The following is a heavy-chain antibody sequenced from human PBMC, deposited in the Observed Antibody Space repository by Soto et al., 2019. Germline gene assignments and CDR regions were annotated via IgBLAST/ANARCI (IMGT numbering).Heavy chain of an antibody. V-gene: IGHV4-59*12. CDR3: ASYCTNGVCGFDY. CDR1: GGSISSYY. J-gene: IGHJ4*02. CDR2: IYYSGST. Sequence: SETLSLTCTVSGGSISSYYWSWIRQPPGKGLEWIGYIYYSGSTNYNPSLKSRVTISVDRSKNQFSLKLSSVTAADTAVYYCASYCTNGVCGFDYWGQGTLVTVSS. D-gene: IGHD2-8*01.